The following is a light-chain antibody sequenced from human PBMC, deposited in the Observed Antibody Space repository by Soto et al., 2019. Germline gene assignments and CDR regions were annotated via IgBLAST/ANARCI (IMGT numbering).Light chain of an antibody. CDR3: QQYGSSLFT. CDR1: QSVSSKY. CDR2: GTS. Sequence: DIVLTQSPGTLSLSPGERATLSCRASQSVSSKYLAWYQQKPGQAPRVLIYGTSIRASGVPERFCGGGSGTDFTLTITRLEPEDFAVYYCQQYGSSLFTFGPGTKVDFK. V-gene: IGKV3-20*01. J-gene: IGKJ3*01.